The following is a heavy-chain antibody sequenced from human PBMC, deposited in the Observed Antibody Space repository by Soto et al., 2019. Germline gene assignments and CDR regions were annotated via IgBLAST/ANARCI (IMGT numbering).Heavy chain of an antibody. V-gene: IGHV1-46*01. D-gene: IGHD1-1*01. CDR1: GYTFTSYY. CDR3: ANVQLEPRDYYYGMDV. J-gene: IGHJ6*02. CDR2: INPSGGST. Sequence: ASVKVSCKASGYTFTSYYMHWVRQAPGQGLEWMGIINPSGGSTSYAQKFQGRVTMTRDTSTSTVYMELSSLRSEDTAVYYCANVQLEPRDYYYGMDVWGQGTTVTVSS.